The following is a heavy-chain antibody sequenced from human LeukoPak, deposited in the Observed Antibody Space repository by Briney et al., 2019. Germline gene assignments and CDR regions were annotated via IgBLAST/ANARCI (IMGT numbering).Heavy chain of an antibody. CDR2: VNPNSGGT. V-gene: IGHV1-2*02. CDR3: ARVLTGYNWKKSRDAFDI. D-gene: IGHD1-20*01. CDR1: GYTFTGYY. Sequence: ASVKVSCKASGYTFTGYYMHWVRQAPGQGLEWMGWVNPNSGGTNYAQKFQGRVTMTRDTSISTAYMELSRLRSDDTAVYYCARVLTGYNWKKSRDAFDIWGQGTMVTVSS. J-gene: IGHJ3*02.